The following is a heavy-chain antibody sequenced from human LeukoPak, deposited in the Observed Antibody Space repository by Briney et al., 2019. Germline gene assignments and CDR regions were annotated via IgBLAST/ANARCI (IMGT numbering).Heavy chain of an antibody. CDR2: ISSSSSTI. CDR3: ARGGYFDFWSGYYSPSIDY. V-gene: IGHV3-48*01. CDR1: GFTFSSYS. Sequence: GGSLRLSCAASGFTFSSYSMNWVRQAPGKGLEWVSYISSSSSTIYYADSVKGRFTISRDNAKNSLYLQMNSLRAEDTAVYYCARGGYFDFWSGYYSPSIDYWGQGTLVTVSS. J-gene: IGHJ4*02. D-gene: IGHD3-3*01.